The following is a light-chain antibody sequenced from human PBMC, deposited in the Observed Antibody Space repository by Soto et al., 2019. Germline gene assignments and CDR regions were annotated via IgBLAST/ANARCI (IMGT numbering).Light chain of an antibody. CDR3: SSYTTSSTLV. CDR1: SSDVGGYNF. J-gene: IGLJ1*01. V-gene: IGLV2-14*01. Sequence: QSVLTQPASVSGSPGQSITISCTGTSSDVGGYNFVSWYQQYPGTAPKVMIYEVNNRPSGVSDRFSGSKSGNTASLTISGLQAEDEADYYCSSYTTSSTLVFGTGTKVTV. CDR2: EVN.